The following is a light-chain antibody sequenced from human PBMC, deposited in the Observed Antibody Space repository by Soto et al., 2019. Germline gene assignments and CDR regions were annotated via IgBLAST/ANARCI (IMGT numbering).Light chain of an antibody. CDR3: QQANSFPQT. V-gene: IGKV1-5*01. CDR2: DAS. Sequence: DIQMTQSPSTLSASVGDRVTITCRASQSISSWLAWYQQKPGKAPKLLIYDASSLERGVPSRFSGSGSGTEFTLTINGLQSDDFATYYCQQANSFPQTFGQGTRLEIK. CDR1: QSISSW. J-gene: IGKJ5*01.